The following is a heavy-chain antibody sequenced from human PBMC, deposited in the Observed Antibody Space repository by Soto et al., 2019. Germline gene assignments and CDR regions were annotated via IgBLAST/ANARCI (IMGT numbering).Heavy chain of an antibody. J-gene: IGHJ4*02. D-gene: IGHD3-9*01. CDR2: IYYSGST. Sequence: SETLSLTCTVSGGSISSGDYYWSWIRQPPGKGLEWIGYIYYSGSTYYNPSLKTRVTISVDTSKNQFSLKLNSVTAADSAMYFCARLEGLATISYYFDFWGQGALVTVSS. V-gene: IGHV4-30-4*01. CDR1: GGSISSGDYY. CDR3: ARLEGLATISYYFDF.